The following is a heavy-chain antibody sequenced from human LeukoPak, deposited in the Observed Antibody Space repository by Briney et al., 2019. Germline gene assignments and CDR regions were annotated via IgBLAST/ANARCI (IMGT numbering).Heavy chain of an antibody. Sequence: GGSLRLSCAASGFTFSSYSMNWVRQAPGKGLEWVSSISSSSDYIYYADSVKGRFTISRDNAKNSLYLQMKSLRAEDTAVYYCARGKTSQNIVTRKTYNWFDPWGQGTLVTVSS. CDR3: ARGKTSQNIVTRKTYNWFDP. J-gene: IGHJ5*02. D-gene: IGHD2/OR15-2a*01. V-gene: IGHV3-21*01. CDR1: GFTFSSYS. CDR2: ISSSSDYI.